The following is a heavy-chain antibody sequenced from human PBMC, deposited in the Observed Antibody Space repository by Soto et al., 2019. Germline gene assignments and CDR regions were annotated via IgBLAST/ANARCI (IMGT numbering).Heavy chain of an antibody. CDR2: IIPIFGTA. V-gene: IGHV1-69*13. Sequence: SVKVSCKASGGTFSSYAISWVRQAPGQGLEWMGGIIPIFGTANYAQKFQGRVTITADESTSTAYMELSSLRSEDTAVYYCARGTYYYDSSGYSGASYDAFDIW. CDR3: ARGTYYYDSSGYSGASYDAFDI. CDR1: GGTFSSYA. J-gene: IGHJ3*02. D-gene: IGHD3-22*01.